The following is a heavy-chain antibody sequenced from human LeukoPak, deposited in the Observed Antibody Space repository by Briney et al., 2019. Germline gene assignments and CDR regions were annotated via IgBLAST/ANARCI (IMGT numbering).Heavy chain of an antibody. CDR1: GFTFDDYT. Sequence: PGGSLRLSCAASGFTFDDYTMHWVRQAPGKGLEWVSPISWDGGSTYYADSVKGRFTISRDNSKNSLYLQMNSLRTEDTALYYCAKGDCSGGSCYDWDSWGQGTLVTVSS. CDR2: ISWDGGST. CDR3: AKGDCSGGSCYDWDS. D-gene: IGHD2-15*01. V-gene: IGHV3-43*01. J-gene: IGHJ4*02.